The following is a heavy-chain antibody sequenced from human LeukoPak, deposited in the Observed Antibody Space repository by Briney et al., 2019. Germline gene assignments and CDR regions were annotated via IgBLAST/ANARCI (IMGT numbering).Heavy chain of an antibody. CDR1: GGSINSYY. J-gene: IGHJ4*02. D-gene: IGHD1-26*01. CDR2: IYSIGTT. Sequence: PSQTLSLTCTVSGGSINSYYWGWVRQPAGKGPEWIGRIYSIGTTHYSPSLKSRPTMSVDTSKNQFSLRLRSVTAADTAVYYCGRQGYTASYYFVAYWGQGTLVTVSS. CDR3: GRQGYTASYYFVAY. V-gene: IGHV4-4*07.